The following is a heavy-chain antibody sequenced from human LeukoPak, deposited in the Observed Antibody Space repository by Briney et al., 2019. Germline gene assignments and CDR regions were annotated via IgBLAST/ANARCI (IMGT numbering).Heavy chain of an antibody. J-gene: IGHJ3*02. Sequence: PSETLSLTCTVSGGSISSTSYYWGWIRQPPGKGLEWIGSIYYSGSTYYNPSLKSRVTISVDTSKNQFSLKLSSVTAADTAVYYCAGQPLTRSRAFDIWGQGTMVTVSS. D-gene: IGHD4-23*01. CDR3: AGQPLTRSRAFDI. CDR1: GGSISSTSYY. CDR2: IYYSGST. V-gene: IGHV4-39*01.